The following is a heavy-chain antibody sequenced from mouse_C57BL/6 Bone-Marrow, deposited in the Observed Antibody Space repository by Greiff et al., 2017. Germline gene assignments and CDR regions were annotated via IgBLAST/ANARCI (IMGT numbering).Heavy chain of an antibody. J-gene: IGHJ1*03. CDR2: ISSGGSYT. CDR3: ARLFRSCDV. CDR1: GFTFSSYG. Sequence: EVLGVESGGDLVKPGGSLKLSCAASGFTFSSYGMSWVRQTPDKRLEWVATISSGGSYTYYPDSVKGRFTISSDNAKNTLYLQMGSLKSEDTAMYDWARLFRSCDVWGTGTTVTVSS. V-gene: IGHV5-6*01.